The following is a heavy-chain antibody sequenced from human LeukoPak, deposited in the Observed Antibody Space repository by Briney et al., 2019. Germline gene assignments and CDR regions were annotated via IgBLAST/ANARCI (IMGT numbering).Heavy chain of an antibody. CDR1: GFTFSSYN. V-gene: IGHV3-21*01. D-gene: IGHD6-13*01. Sequence: GGSLRLSCAASGFTFSSYNMNWVRQAPGKGLEWVSSISSSSSYIYYADSVKGRFTISRDNAKNSLYLQMNSLRAEDTAVYYCARTIAAAGTTAFDIWGQGTMVTVSS. J-gene: IGHJ3*02. CDR3: ARTIAAAGTTAFDI. CDR2: ISSSSSYI.